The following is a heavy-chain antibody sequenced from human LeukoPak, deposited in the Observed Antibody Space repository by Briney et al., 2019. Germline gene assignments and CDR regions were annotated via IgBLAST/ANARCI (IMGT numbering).Heavy chain of an antibody. Sequence: PGGSLRLSCAVSGFTFEDYAMHWVRQAPGKGLEWVSLIRGDGGSTYYADSVKGRFTISRDIRKNSLYLQMNSLRTEDTALYYCAKDIIRRCSGACMDVWGRGTKVTV. D-gene: IGHD3-10*02. CDR3: AKDIIRRCSGACMDV. CDR2: IRGDGGST. J-gene: IGHJ6*02. CDR1: GFTFEDYA. V-gene: IGHV3-43*02.